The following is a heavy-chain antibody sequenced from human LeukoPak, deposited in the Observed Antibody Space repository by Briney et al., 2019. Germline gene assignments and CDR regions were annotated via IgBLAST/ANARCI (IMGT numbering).Heavy chain of an antibody. CDR1: GFTSSSYS. CDR3: ARLVWDTTMADGDIDS. Sequence: GGSLRLSCAASGFTSSSYSMNWVRQAPGKGLEWDSSISSASTYIYYADSVKGRFTISRDNAKNSLYLQMNSLRAEDTAMYYCARLVWDTTMADGDIDSWGQGTLLIVSS. V-gene: IGHV3-21*01. J-gene: IGHJ4*02. CDR2: ISSASTYI. D-gene: IGHD5-18*01.